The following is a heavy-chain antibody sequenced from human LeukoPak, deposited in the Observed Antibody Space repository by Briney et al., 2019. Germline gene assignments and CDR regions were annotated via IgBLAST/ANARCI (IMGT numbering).Heavy chain of an antibody. D-gene: IGHD6-19*01. CDR1: GGSISSYY. CDR3: ARPGYSSGWYHYDY. V-gene: IGHV4-4*07. J-gene: IGHJ4*02. CDR2: IYTSGST. Sequence: SETLSLTCTVSGGSISSYYWSWIRQPAGKGLEWIGRIYTSGSTNYNPSLKSRVTISVDTSKNQFSLKLSSVTAADTAVYYCARPGYSSGWYHYDYWGQGTLVTVSS.